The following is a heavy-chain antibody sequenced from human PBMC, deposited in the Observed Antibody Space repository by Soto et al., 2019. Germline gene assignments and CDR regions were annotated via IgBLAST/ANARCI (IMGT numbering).Heavy chain of an antibody. D-gene: IGHD4-17*01. Sequence: EVQLVESGGGLVKPGGSLRLSCAASGFTFSSYSMNWVRQAPGKGLEWVSSISSSSSYIYYADSVKGRFTISRDNSKNSLYLQMNSLRAEDTAVYYCARDSDYGDYLIFDYWGQGTLVTVSS. CDR1: GFTFSSYS. J-gene: IGHJ4*02. CDR2: ISSSSSYI. CDR3: ARDSDYGDYLIFDY. V-gene: IGHV3-21*01.